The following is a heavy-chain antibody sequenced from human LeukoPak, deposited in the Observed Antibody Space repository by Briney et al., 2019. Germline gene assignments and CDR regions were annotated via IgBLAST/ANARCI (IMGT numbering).Heavy chain of an antibody. V-gene: IGHV1-18*01. Sequence: ASVKVSFKASGYTFTSYGISWVRQAPGQGLEWMGWISAYNGNTNYSQKLQGRVTMATDTSTSTAYMELRSLRSDDTAVYYCASTPPDDILTGYPPKVDVHYGMDVWGQGTTVTVSS. CDR2: ISAYNGNT. CDR3: ASTPPDDILTGYPPKVDVHYGMDV. D-gene: IGHD3-9*01. J-gene: IGHJ6*02. CDR1: GYTFTSYG.